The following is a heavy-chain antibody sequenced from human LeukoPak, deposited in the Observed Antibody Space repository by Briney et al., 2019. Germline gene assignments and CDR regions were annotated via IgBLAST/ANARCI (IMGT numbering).Heavy chain of an antibody. D-gene: IGHD3-22*01. Sequence: SETLSLTCAVYGGSFSGYYWSWIRQPPGKGLEWIGEINHSGSTNYNPSLKSRVTISVDTSKNQFSLKLSSVTAADTAVYYCASHMYYYDSSGYYGDAFDIWGQGTMVTVSS. V-gene: IGHV4-34*01. CDR1: GGSFSGYY. J-gene: IGHJ3*02. CDR3: ASHMYYYDSSGYYGDAFDI. CDR2: INHSGST.